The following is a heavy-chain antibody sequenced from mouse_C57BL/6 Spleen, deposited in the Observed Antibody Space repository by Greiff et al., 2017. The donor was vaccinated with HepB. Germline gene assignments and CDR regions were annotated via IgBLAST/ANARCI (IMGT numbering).Heavy chain of an antibody. CDR1: GFTFSSYA. Sequence: DVHLVESGGGLVKPGGSLKLSCAASGFTFSSYAMSWVRQTPEKRLEWVATISDGGSYTYYPDNVKGRFTISRDNAKNNLYLQMSHLKSEDTAMYYCARGKYSNYEAWFAYWGQGTLVTVSA. J-gene: IGHJ3*01. CDR3: ARGKYSNYEAWFAY. CDR2: ISDGGSYT. D-gene: IGHD2-5*01. V-gene: IGHV5-4*01.